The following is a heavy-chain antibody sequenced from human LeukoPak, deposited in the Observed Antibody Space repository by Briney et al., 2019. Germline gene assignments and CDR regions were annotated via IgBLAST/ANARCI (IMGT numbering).Heavy chain of an antibody. CDR1: GFTFSSYE. CDR3: AREHTRGDAFDI. Sequence: PGGSLRLSCAASGFTFSSYEMNWVRQAPGKGLEWVSYISSSGSTIYYADSVKGRFTISRDNAKNSLYLQMNSLRAEDTAVYYCAREHTRGDAFDIWGQGTMVTVSS. CDR2: ISSSGSTI. V-gene: IGHV3-48*03. D-gene: IGHD2-2*02. J-gene: IGHJ3*02.